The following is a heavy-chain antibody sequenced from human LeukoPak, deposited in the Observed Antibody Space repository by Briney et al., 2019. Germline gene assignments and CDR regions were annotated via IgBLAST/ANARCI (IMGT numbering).Heavy chain of an antibody. Sequence: GGSLRLSCAASGFTFSSYAMHWVRQAPGKGLEWVAVISYDGSNKYYADSVKGRFTISRDNSKNTLYLQMNSLRAEDTAVYYCARGPERTGVGTRYYYHMDVWGQGTTVTVSS. CDR2: ISYDGSNK. V-gene: IGHV3-30-3*01. J-gene: IGHJ6*02. CDR3: ARGPERTGVGTRYYYHMDV. D-gene: IGHD2-8*01. CDR1: GFTFSSYA.